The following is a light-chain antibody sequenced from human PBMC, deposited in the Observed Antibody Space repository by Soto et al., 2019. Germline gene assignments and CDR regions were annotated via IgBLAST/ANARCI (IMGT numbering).Light chain of an antibody. CDR1: HSVGGN. CDR3: QQYNNWPPYT. V-gene: IGKV3-15*01. Sequence: EIVMTQSPATLSVSPGERVTLSCRATHSVGGNLAWYQQTPGQAPRLLIYDASTRATGIPARFSGSGSGTEFTLTISSRQSEDFAVYFCQQYNNWPPYTFGQGTKLEIK. CDR2: DAS. J-gene: IGKJ2*01.